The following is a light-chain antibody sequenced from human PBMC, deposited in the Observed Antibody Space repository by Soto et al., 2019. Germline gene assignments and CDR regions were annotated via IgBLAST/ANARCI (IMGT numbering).Light chain of an antibody. CDR3: QQYSQWPIT. V-gene: IGKV3-15*01. J-gene: IGKJ5*01. CDR2: GIS. Sequence: EIVLTQSPATLSVSPGERATLSCRASQNINNDYLAWYQQKPGQAPRLLIYGISPRAPGVPARFSGSGSGTEFTLSITSLQSEDFAVYSCQQYSQWPITFGQGTRLEIK. CDR1: QNINND.